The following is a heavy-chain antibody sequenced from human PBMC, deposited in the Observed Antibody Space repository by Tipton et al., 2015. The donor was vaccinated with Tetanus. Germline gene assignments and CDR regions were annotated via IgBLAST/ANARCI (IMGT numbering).Heavy chain of an antibody. CDR3: ARDPGPVGATIHYYYGMDV. Sequence: TLSLTCTVSGGSISSYYWSWIRQPPGKGLEWIGYIYYSGSTNYNPSLKSRVTISVDTSENQFSLKLSAVTAADTAVYYCARDPGPVGATIHYYYGMDVWGQGTTVTVSS. V-gene: IGHV4-59*01. CDR2: IYYSGST. CDR1: GGSISSYY. J-gene: IGHJ6*02. D-gene: IGHD1-26*01.